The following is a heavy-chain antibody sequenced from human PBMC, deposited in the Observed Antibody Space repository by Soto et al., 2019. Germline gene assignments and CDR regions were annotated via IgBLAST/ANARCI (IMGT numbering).Heavy chain of an antibody. Sequence: QVQLQESGPGEVKPSQTLSLTCSVSGASMRSGDYYWSWIRKSPGKGLEWIGYIFYTGSAHYNPSLRGRVSMPVDTPKNQFSLSLASVTAADGAIYFCARVAVEECGPTACYHDAFDVWGQGTPVTVS. D-gene: IGHD3-16*02. CDR3: ARVAVEECGPTACYHDAFDV. V-gene: IGHV4-30-4*08. CDR2: IFYTGSA. CDR1: GASMRSGDYY. J-gene: IGHJ3*01.